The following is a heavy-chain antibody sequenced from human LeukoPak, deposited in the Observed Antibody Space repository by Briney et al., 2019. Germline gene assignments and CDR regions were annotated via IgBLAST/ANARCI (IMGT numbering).Heavy chain of an antibody. D-gene: IGHD3-10*01. V-gene: IGHV3-53*01. CDR2: IYSGGST. CDR3: VRGPYVSGISNWFDP. Sequence: GGSLRLSCAASGFTVSTSYMNWVRQAPGKGLDWVSVIYSGGSTYYSDSVQGRFTIYRDNSKNTLYLQMNSLRGEDTAVYYCVRGPYVSGISNWFDPWGQGTQVIVSS. CDR1: GFTVSTSY. J-gene: IGHJ5*02.